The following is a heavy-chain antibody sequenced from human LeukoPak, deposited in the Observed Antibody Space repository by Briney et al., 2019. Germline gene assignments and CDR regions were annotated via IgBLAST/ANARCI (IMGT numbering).Heavy chain of an antibody. CDR3: AGDGGCRFDP. J-gene: IGHJ5*02. CDR1: GSGFSFNTYN. Sequence: GGSLRLSCVASGSGFSFNTYNMIWVRQAPGKGLGWVSSISSSSTYIYYADSVKGRFTISRDNAKNSLYLQMNSLRAEDTAIYYCAGDGGCRFDPWGQGTLVTVSS. CDR2: ISSSSTYI. D-gene: IGHD3-16*01. V-gene: IGHV3-21*01.